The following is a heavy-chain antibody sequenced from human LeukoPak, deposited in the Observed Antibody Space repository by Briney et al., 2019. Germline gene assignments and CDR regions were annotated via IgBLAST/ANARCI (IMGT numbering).Heavy chain of an antibody. CDR3: ARGYDILTGYPPDYYYMDV. CDR1: GGSISSSSYY. D-gene: IGHD3-9*01. V-gene: IGHV4-61*01. CDR2: IYYSGST. Sequence: PSETLSLTCTVSGGSISSSSYYWSWIRQPPGKGLEWIGYIYYSGSTNYNPSLKSRVTISVDTSKNQFSLKLSSVTAADTAVYYCARGYDILTGYPPDYYYMDVWGKGTTVTISS. J-gene: IGHJ6*03.